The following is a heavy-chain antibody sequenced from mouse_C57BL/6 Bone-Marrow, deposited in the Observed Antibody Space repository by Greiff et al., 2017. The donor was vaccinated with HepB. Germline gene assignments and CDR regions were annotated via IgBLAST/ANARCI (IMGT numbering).Heavy chain of an antibody. D-gene: IGHD1-2*01. J-gene: IGHJ1*03. V-gene: IGHV3-6*01. Sequence: VQLVESGPGLVKPSQSLSLTCSVTGYSITSGYYWNWIRQFPGNKLEWMGYISYDGSNNYNPSLKNRISITRDTSKNQFFLKLNSVTTEDTATYYCAREWLFLDVWGTGTTVTVSS. CDR1: GYSITSGYY. CDR2: ISYDGSN. CDR3: AREWLFLDV.